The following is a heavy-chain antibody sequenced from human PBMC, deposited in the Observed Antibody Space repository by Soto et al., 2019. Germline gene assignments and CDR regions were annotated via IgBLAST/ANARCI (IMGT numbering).Heavy chain of an antibody. V-gene: IGHV3-30-3*01. CDR3: AAGGNYDSSGYYF. D-gene: IGHD3-22*01. J-gene: IGHJ4*02. CDR1: GFTFSSYA. CDR2: ISYDGSNK. Sequence: QVQLVESGGGVVQPGRSLRLSCAASGFTFSSYAMHWVRQAPGKGLEWVAVISYDGSNKYYADSVKGRFTISRDNSKNTPYLQMNSLRAEDTAVYYCAAGGNYDSSGYYFSGQGTLVTVSS.